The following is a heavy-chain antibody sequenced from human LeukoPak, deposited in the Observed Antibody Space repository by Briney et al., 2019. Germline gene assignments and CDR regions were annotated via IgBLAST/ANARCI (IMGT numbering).Heavy chain of an antibody. V-gene: IGHV4-39*07. CDR3: VRGSYYRAFDI. Sequence: SETLSLTCTVSGGSISSSGYYWGWIRQPPGKGLEWIGSIYHSGSTYYNPSLKSRVTISVDRSKNQFSLKLSSVTAADTAVYYCVRGSYYRAFDIWGQGTMVTVSS. CDR1: GGSISSSGYY. CDR2: IYHSGST. J-gene: IGHJ3*02. D-gene: IGHD3-10*01.